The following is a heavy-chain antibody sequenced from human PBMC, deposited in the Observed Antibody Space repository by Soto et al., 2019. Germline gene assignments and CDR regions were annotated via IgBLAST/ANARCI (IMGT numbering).Heavy chain of an antibody. CDR1: GGSISSSNW. J-gene: IGHJ6*02. CDR2: IYHSGST. D-gene: IGHD3-10*02. Sequence: QVQLQESGPGLVKPSGTLSLTCAVSGGSISSSNWWSWVRQPPGKGLEWIGEIYHSGSTNYNPSLKSRVTISVDKSTTQFSLKLSSVTAAATAVYYCASVRGGYYYAMDVWGQGTTVTVSS. CDR3: ASVRGGYYYAMDV. V-gene: IGHV4-4*02.